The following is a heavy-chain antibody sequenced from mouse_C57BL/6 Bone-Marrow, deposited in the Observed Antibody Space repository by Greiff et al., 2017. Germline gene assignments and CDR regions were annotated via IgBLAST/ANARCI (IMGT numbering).Heavy chain of an antibody. D-gene: IGHD1-1*01. CDR1: GFNIKNTY. J-gene: IGHJ3*01. V-gene: IGHV14-3*01. CDR3: ARSYYGSSPWFAY. CDR2: IDPANGNT. Sequence: VQLQQSVAELVRPGASVKLSCTASGFNIKNTYMHWVKQRPEQGLEWIGRIDPANGNTKYAPKFQGKATITADTSSNTAYLQLSRLTSEDTAIYYCARSYYGSSPWFAYWGQGTLVTVSA.